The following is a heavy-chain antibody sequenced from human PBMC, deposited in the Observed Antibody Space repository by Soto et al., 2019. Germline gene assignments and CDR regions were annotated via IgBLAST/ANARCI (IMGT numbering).Heavy chain of an antibody. V-gene: IGHV1-3*01. CDR1: GYTFTSYA. J-gene: IGHJ4*02. CDR3: AKNTYYDYIWGSYRYAPFDY. D-gene: IGHD3-16*02. Sequence: GASVKVSCKASGYTFTSYAMHWVRQAPGQRLEWMGWINAGNGNTKYSQKFQGRVTITRDTSASTAYMELSSLRSEDTAVYYCAKNTYYDYIWGSYRYAPFDYWGQGTLVTVSS. CDR2: INAGNGNT.